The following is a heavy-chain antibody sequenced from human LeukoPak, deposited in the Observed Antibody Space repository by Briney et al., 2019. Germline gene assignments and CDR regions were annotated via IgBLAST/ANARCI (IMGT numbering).Heavy chain of an antibody. Sequence: GGSLRLSCAASGFTFGTYAMSWVRQDPRKGLEWVSAMNGSGTSIYYADAVKGRFTISRDNSKNTLFLQMNSLRAEDTAVYYCARDRSDYSSGWYMGYFFDYWGQGTLVTVSS. J-gene: IGHJ4*02. D-gene: IGHD6-19*01. CDR3: ARDRSDYSSGWYMGYFFDY. CDR2: MNGSGTSI. CDR1: GFTFGTYA. V-gene: IGHV3-23*01.